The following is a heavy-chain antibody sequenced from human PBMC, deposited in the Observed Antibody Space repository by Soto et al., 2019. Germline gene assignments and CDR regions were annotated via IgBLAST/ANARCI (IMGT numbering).Heavy chain of an antibody. J-gene: IGHJ4*02. CDR3: ARREIQGPIDY. V-gene: IGHV4-28*01. Sequence: QVQLQESGPGLVKPSDTLSLTCAVSGYSISSSNWWGWIRQPPGKGLEWIGYIYYSGTTYYNPSLKSRVTKSVDQSKNQFSLKLTSVPAVDTAVYYCARREIQGPIDYWGQGTLVTVSS. CDR1: GYSISSSNW. CDR2: IYYSGTT. D-gene: IGHD1-26*01.